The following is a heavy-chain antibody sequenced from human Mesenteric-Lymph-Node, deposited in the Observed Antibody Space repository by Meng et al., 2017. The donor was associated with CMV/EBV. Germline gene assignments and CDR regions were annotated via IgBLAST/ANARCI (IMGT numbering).Heavy chain of an antibody. V-gene: IGHV4-4*02. CDR3: ARGGGDSSSWYAPFDY. J-gene: IGHJ4*02. CDR1: KW. Sequence: KWWVGARQPPGKGLEWIGEIFHTGNTNYSPSLKSRVTMFLDKAKNQFSLNLTSVTATDTAVYYCARGGGDSSSWYAPFDYWGQGTLVTVSS. CDR2: IFHTGNT. D-gene: IGHD6-13*01.